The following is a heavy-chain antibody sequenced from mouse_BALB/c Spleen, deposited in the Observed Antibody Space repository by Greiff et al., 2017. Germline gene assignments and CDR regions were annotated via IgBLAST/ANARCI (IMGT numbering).Heavy chain of an antibody. CDR1: GFTFSDYY. J-gene: IGHJ3*01. Sequence: EVKVVESGGGLVKPGGSLKLSCAASGFTFSDYYMYWVRQTPEKRLEWVATISDGGSYTYYPDSVKGRFTISRDNAKNNLYLQMSSLKSEDTAMYYCARDRTMITTGFAYWGQGTLVTVSA. V-gene: IGHV5-4*02. CDR2: ISDGGSYT. D-gene: IGHD2-4*01. CDR3: ARDRTMITTGFAY.